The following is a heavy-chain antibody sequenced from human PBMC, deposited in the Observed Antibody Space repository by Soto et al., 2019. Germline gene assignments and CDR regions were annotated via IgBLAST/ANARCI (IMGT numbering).Heavy chain of an antibody. CDR3: AKVTKRAAAGRYEYYKYGMDV. J-gene: IGHJ6*02. CDR2: TRGSGGSS. D-gene: IGHD6-13*01. CDR1: GFAFSTYS. Sequence: EVQLLESGGALEHPGGSLRLSCAASGFAFSTYSMTWVRQAPGKWLEWVSVTRGSGGSSYYAAYVKGRFTISRDNSNNTLYLQMNGLRAEDTALYYCAKVTKRAAAGRYEYYKYGMDVWGQGTTVTVSS. V-gene: IGHV3-23*01.